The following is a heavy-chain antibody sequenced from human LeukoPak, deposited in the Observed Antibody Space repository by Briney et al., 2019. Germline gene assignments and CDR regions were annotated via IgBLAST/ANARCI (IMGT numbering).Heavy chain of an antibody. Sequence: NAGGSLRLSCAASGFTFSSYSMNWVRQAPGKGLEWVSSISSSSSYIYCADSVKGRFTISRDNAKNSLYLQTNSLRAEDTAVYYCACRTGYRGDWGQGTLVTVSS. CDR3: ACRTGYRGD. CDR1: GFTFSSYS. D-gene: IGHD5-24*01. V-gene: IGHV3-21*01. J-gene: IGHJ4*02. CDR2: ISSSSSYI.